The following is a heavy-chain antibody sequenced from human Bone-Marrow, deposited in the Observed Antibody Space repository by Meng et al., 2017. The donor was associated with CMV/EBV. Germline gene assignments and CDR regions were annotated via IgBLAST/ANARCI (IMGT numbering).Heavy chain of an antibody. J-gene: IGHJ3*02. Sequence: GGSLRLSCAASGFTFSSYAMSWVRQAPGKGLEWVSTISGSGISTYYADSVKGRFTISRDNSKNTLYLQMNSLRAEDTAVYYCAKNPYDFWSGYLNAFDIWGQGTMVTVSS. V-gene: IGHV3-23*01. CDR2: ISGSGIST. D-gene: IGHD3-3*01. CDR3: AKNPYDFWSGYLNAFDI. CDR1: GFTFSSYA.